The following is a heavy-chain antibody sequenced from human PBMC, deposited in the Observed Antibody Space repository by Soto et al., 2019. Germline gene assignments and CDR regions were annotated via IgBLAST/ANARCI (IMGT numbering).Heavy chain of an antibody. D-gene: IGHD3-9*01. J-gene: IGHJ4*02. Sequence: ASVKISCKASGYTFTGYYMHWVRQAPGQGLEWMGWINPNSGGTNYAQKFQGRVTMTRDTSISTAYMELSRLRSDDTAVYYCAIREIRYYPGFEYWGQGTLVTVSS. V-gene: IGHV1-2*02. CDR2: INPNSGGT. CDR3: AIREIRYYPGFEY. CDR1: GYTFTGYY.